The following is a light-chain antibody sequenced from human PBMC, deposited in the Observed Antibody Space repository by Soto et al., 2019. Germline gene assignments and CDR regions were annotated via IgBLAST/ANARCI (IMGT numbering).Light chain of an antibody. V-gene: IGKV3-20*01. CDR2: RAS. CDR3: QQYGSSPPRT. Sequence: IELSPSPVALSPIPGSRAPIYPRASQSVSNNYLAWYQQKTGEAPRLLIYRASTRATDVPDRFSGSGSGADFTLSISRLEPEDFAVYYCQQYGSSPPRTFGQGTKVDI. J-gene: IGKJ1*01. CDR1: QSVSNNY.